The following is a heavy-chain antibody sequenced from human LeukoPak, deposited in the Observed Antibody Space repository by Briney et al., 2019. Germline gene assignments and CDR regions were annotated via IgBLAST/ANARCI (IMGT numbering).Heavy chain of an antibody. CDR3: ATGGDILTGYYNLGY. CDR1: GYTFITYY. Sequence: ASVKVSCKASGYTFITYYMHWVRQAPGQGLEWMGVINPSGGSTTYAQKFQGRVTLTRDMSTDTVYMELSSLTSEDTAVYYCATGGDILTGYYNLGYWGQGTLVTVSS. D-gene: IGHD3-9*01. J-gene: IGHJ4*02. V-gene: IGHV1-46*01. CDR2: INPSGGST.